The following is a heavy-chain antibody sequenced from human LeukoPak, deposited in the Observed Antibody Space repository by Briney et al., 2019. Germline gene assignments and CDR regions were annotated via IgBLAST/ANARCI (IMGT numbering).Heavy chain of an antibody. J-gene: IGHJ4*02. CDR2: INTENGET. V-gene: IGHV1-2*02. CDR3: ARGGRKSFDY. CDR1: GYTFTGYY. D-gene: IGHD3/OR15-3a*01. Sequence: ASVKVSCKASGYTFTGYYMHWVRQAPGQGLEWMGWINTENGETKYAQKFQGRVTMTRDTSISTAYMELSRLRSDDTAVYYCARGGRKSFDYWGQGTLVTVSS.